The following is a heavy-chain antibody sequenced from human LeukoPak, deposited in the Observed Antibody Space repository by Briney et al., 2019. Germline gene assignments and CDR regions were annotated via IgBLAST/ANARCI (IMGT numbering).Heavy chain of an antibody. CDR2: IIPNSGGT. CDR3: ARTRYCSGGSCYSDSYYYYMDV. CDR1: GYTFTGYY. J-gene: IGHJ6*03. V-gene: IGHV1-2*02. D-gene: IGHD2-15*01. Sequence: GASVKVSCKASGYTFTGYYMHWVRQAPGQGLEWMGWIIPNSGGTNYAQKFQGRVTMTRDTSISTAYMELSRLRSDDTAVYYCARTRYCSGGSCYSDSYYYYMDVWGKGTTVTVSS.